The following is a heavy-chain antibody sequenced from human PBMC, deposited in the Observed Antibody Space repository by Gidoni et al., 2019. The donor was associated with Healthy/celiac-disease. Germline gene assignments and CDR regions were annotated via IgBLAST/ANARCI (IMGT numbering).Heavy chain of an antibody. CDR3: ARWRGGSYGECDY. J-gene: IGHJ4*02. Sequence: EVQLVESGGGLVQPGGSLRLSCAASGFTVSSNYLNWVGQAPGKGMGWVSVIYSGGSTYYADSVKGRFTISRDNSKNTLYLQMNSLRAEDTAVYYCARWRGGSYGECDYWGQGTLVTVSS. V-gene: IGHV3-66*01. CDR1: GFTVSSNY. D-gene: IGHD1-26*01. CDR2: IYSGGST.